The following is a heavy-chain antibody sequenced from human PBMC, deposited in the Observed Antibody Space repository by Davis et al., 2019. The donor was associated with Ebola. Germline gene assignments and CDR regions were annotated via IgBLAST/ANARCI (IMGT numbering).Heavy chain of an antibody. CDR3: AKLRDVWLNVYNMDV. J-gene: IGHJ6*02. CDR1: GFTFGAYV. V-gene: IGHV3-30*18. Sequence: GRSLKISCTASGFTFGAYVMSWVRQAPGKGLEWVAVVSPEGRDQYYADSVKGRFIVSRDNSKNTLYLQMNSLRANDTAVYYCAKLRDVWLNVYNMDVWGQGTLVTVSS. D-gene: IGHD1-1*01. CDR2: VSPEGRDQ.